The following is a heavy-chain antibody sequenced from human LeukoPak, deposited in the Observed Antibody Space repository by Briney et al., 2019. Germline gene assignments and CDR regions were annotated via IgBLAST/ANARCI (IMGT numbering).Heavy chain of an antibody. D-gene: IGHD5-18*01. CDR2: IYYSGST. J-gene: IGHJ4*02. CDR1: GGSISGYY. Sequence: PSETLSLTCTVSGGSISGYYWSWIRQPPRKGLEWIGYIYYSGSTNYNPSLKSRVTISVDTSKNQFSLKLSSVTAADTAVYYCARELWPDYWGQGTLVTVSS. CDR3: ARELWPDY. V-gene: IGHV4-59*01.